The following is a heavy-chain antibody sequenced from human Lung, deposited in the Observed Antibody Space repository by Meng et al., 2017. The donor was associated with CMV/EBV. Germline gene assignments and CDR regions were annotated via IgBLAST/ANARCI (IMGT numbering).Heavy chain of an antibody. CDR3: AKVMEWDIVLVESAHYGFDV. D-gene: IGHD2-2*01. Sequence: SCAASGFMFKDYAMHWVRQVPGKGLEWVSGISWNSGNIGYADSVKGRFTISRDNAKNSLYLQMNSLRGGDTALYYCAKVMEWDIVLVESAHYGFDVXGQGXTVTVSS. J-gene: IGHJ6*02. V-gene: IGHV3-9*01. CDR1: GFMFKDYA. CDR2: ISWNSGNI.